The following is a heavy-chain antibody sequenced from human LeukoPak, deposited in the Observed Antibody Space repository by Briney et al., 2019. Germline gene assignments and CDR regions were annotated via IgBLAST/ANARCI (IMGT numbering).Heavy chain of an antibody. CDR2: ISSSGSTI. J-gene: IGHJ4*02. CDR1: GFTFSSYE. D-gene: IGHD3-22*01. V-gene: IGHV3-48*03. Sequence: GGSLRLSCAASGFTFSSYEMNWVRQAPGKGLEWVSYISSSGSTIYYADSVKGRFTISRDNAKNSLYLQMNSLRAEDTAVYYRARAYYDSSGYYQGVYYFDYWGQGTLVTVSS. CDR3: ARAYYDSSGYYQGVYYFDY.